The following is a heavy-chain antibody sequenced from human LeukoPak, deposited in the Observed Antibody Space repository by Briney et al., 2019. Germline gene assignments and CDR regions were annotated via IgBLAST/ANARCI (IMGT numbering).Heavy chain of an antibody. Sequence: PGSSVTLSCAASGSTFSKYWMRWVSQAPGKGLVWVSRINTDGTGTSYADSVKGRFTISRDNAKNTLYLQMNSLGVEDTAVYYCARHSTSIFGVVTEDYWGQGTLVTVSS. D-gene: IGHD3-3*01. V-gene: IGHV3-74*01. CDR2: INTDGTGT. CDR3: ARHSTSIFGVVTEDY. CDR1: GSTFSKYW. J-gene: IGHJ4*02.